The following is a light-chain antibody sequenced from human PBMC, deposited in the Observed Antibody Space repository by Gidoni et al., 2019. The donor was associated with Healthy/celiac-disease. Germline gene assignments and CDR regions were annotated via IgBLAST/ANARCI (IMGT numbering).Light chain of an antibody. CDR2: DAS. Sequence: EMVLTQSPATLSLSPGERATLSCRASQSVSSYFAWYQQKPGQAPRLRIYDASNRATGIPARFSGSGSGTDFTLTISSLEPEDFAVYYCQQRSNWPPWTFGQGTKVEIQ. J-gene: IGKJ1*01. CDR1: QSVSSY. V-gene: IGKV3-11*01. CDR3: QQRSNWPPWT.